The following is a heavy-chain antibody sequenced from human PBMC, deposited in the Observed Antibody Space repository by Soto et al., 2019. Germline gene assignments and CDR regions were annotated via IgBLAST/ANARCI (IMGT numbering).Heavy chain of an antibody. CDR3: ARPHCSSTSCYSDYYYYGMDV. CDR1: GGSISSSSYY. J-gene: IGHJ6*02. Sequence: SETLSLTCTVSGGSISSSSYYWGWIRQPPGKGLEWIGSIYYSGSTYYNPSLKSRVTISVDTSKNQFSLKLSSVTAADTAVYYCARPHCSSTSCYSDYYYYGMDVWGQGTTVTAP. CDR2: IYYSGST. V-gene: IGHV4-39*01. D-gene: IGHD2-2*02.